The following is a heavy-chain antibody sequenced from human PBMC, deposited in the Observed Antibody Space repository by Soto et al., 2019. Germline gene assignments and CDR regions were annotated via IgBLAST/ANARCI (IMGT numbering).Heavy chain of an antibody. CDR2: MNPNSGNT. Sequence: ASVKVSCKASGGTFSSYAINWVRQATGQGLEWMGWMNPNSGNTGYAQKFQGRVTMTRNTSISTAYMELSSLRSEDTAMYYCARGLEWSWSLDPWGQGTLVTVSS. CDR1: GGTFSSYA. V-gene: IGHV1-8*02. J-gene: IGHJ5*02. D-gene: IGHD3-3*01. CDR3: ARGLEWSWSLDP.